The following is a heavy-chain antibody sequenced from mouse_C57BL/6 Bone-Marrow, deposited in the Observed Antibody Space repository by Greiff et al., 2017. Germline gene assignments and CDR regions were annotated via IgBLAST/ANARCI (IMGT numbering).Heavy chain of an antibody. Sequence: QVTLKVSGPGILQPSQTLSLTCSFSGFSLSTFGMGVGWIRQPSGKGLEWLAHIWWDDDKYYNPALKSRLTISKDTSKNQVFLKLANVDTADTATYYCARIGYGNYSYWYFDVWGTGTTVTVSS. CDR2: IWWDDDK. CDR1: GFSLSTFGMG. D-gene: IGHD2-10*02. V-gene: IGHV8-8*01. J-gene: IGHJ1*03. CDR3: ARIGYGNYSYWYFDV.